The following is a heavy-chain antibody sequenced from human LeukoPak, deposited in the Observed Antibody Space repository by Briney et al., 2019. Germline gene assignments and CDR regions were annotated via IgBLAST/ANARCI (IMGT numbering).Heavy chain of an antibody. CDR3: AWTYYYDSSGNPHFDY. J-gene: IGHJ4*02. CDR1: GGTFSSYA. CDR2: IIPIFGTA. D-gene: IGHD3-22*01. V-gene: IGHV1-69*05. Sequence: SVKVSCKASGGTFSSYAISWVRQAPGQGLEWMGGIIPIFGTANYAQKFQGRVTMTRNTSISTAYMEPSSLRSEDTAVYYCAWTYYYDSSGNPHFDYWGQGTLVTVSS.